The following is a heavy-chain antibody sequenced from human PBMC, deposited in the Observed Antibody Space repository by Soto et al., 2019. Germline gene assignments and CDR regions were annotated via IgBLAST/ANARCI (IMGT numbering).Heavy chain of an antibody. CDR2: ISGSGGST. Sequence: EVQLLESGGGLVQPGGSLRLSCAASGFTFSSYAMSWLPQAPGKGLEWVSAISGSGGSTYYADSVKGRFTISRDNSKNTLYLQRNSLRAEDTAVYYCAKDGLNGGNSNAFDIWGQGTMVTASS. CDR3: AKDGLNGGNSNAFDI. D-gene: IGHD2-21*02. CDR1: GFTFSSYA. J-gene: IGHJ3*02. V-gene: IGHV3-23*01.